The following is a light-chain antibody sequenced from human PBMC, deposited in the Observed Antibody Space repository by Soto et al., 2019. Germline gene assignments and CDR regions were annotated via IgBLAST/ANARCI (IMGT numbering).Light chain of an antibody. Sequence: QSTLTQPGSVSGSPGQSITISCTGTSSDVGGYNYVSWYQQHPGKAPKLMIYDVSNRPSGVSNRFSGSKSGNTASLTISGLQAEDEADYYCSSYTSSSTLDSYVFGTGTKVTVL. V-gene: IGLV2-14*01. CDR1: SSDVGGYNY. J-gene: IGLJ1*01. CDR3: SSYTSSSTLDSYV. CDR2: DVS.